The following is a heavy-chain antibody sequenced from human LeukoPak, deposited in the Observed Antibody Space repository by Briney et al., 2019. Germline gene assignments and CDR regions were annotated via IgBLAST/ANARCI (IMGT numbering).Heavy chain of an antibody. CDR1: DFPFSSYA. J-gene: IGHJ4*02. CDR3: ARGGPTGALDD. CDR2: IRGSGAST. V-gene: IGHV3-23*01. Sequence: GGYLRLYWVASDFPFSSYAMSWVRQAPGKGLEWLAVIRGSGASTNYADSVKGRFTISRDNSKNTLYLQMNSLRAEDTALYYCARGGPTGALDDWGQGTLLTVSS. D-gene: IGHD7-27*01.